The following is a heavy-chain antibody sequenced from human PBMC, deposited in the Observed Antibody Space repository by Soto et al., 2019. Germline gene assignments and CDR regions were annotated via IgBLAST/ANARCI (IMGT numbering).Heavy chain of an antibody. CDR3: ARDRGDYGDYGWFDP. D-gene: IGHD4-17*01. J-gene: IGHJ5*02. CDR1: GGTFSDYI. CDR2: IIPILDIA. Sequence: QVQLVQSGAEVKKPGPSVKVSCKASGGTFSDYIISWVRQAPGQGLEWMGRIIPILDIANYAQKFQGRVTITADKSTSTAYMELSSLRSADTALYYCARDRGDYGDYGWFDPWGQGTLVTVSS. V-gene: IGHV1-69*08.